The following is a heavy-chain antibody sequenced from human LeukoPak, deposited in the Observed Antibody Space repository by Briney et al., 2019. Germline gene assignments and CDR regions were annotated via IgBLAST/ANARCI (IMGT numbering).Heavy chain of an antibody. J-gene: IGHJ4*02. D-gene: IGHD6-6*01. CDR1: GFTLSSYE. CDR2: ISNSGSTM. V-gene: IGHV3-48*03. Sequence: PGGSLRLSCAASGFTLSSYEMNWVRQAPGKGLEWVSFISNSGSTMYYADSVKGRFTISRDNARNSLYLQMNSLRAEDTAVYYCARDVHSSSSYYFDYWGQGTLVTVS. CDR3: ARDVHSSSSYYFDY.